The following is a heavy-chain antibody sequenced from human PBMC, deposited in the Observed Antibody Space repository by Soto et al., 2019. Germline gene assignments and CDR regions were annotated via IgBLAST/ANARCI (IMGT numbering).Heavy chain of an antibody. Sequence: PGGSLRLSCAASGFTFSSYAMNWVRQAPGKGLEWVSSISSSSTYAYYADARFSISRDNAKNTLYLQMNSLRAEDTAVYYCARDLKPSYYDFWSGYYTLYYYYYGMDVWGQGTTVTVSS. CDR3: ARDLKPSYYDFWSGYYTLYYYYYGMDV. CDR1: GFTFSSYA. D-gene: IGHD3-3*01. V-gene: IGHV3-21*01. CDR2: ISSSSTYA. J-gene: IGHJ6*02.